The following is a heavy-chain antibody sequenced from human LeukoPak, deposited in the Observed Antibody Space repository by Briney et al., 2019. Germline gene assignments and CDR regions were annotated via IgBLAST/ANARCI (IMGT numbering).Heavy chain of an antibody. D-gene: IGHD6-19*01. CDR1: GDSVSSNSAA. J-gene: IGHJ4*02. CDR2: TYYRSKWYN. V-gene: IGHV6-1*01. CDR3: ARHTRYSSGWTFDY. Sequence: SHTLSLTCDISGDSVSSNSAAWNWIRQSPSGGLEWLGRTYYRSKWYNDYAGSVKSRTIINPDTSKNQFTLQVNSVTPEDTAVYYCARHTRYSSGWTFDYWGQGTLVTVSS.